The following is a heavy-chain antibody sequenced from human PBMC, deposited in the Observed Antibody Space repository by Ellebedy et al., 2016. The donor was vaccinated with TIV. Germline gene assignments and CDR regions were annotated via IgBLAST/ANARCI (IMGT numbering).Heavy chain of an antibody. J-gene: IGHJ4*02. D-gene: IGHD3-10*01. CDR1: GFTFSTYS. Sequence: GESLKISCAASGFTFSTYSMNWVRQAPGKGLEWVSCISHNSSTKYYADSVKGRFTISRDNAKNSLYLQMNSLRAEDTAVYYCGRDDPFETGALDYWGQGTLVTVSS. CDR3: GRDDPFETGALDY. CDR2: ISHNSSTK. V-gene: IGHV3-48*01.